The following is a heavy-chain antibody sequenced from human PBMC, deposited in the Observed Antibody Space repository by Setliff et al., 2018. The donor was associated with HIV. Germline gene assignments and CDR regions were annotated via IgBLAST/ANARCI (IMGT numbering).Heavy chain of an antibody. CDR2: INTDNHHT. D-gene: IGHD3-22*01. CDR3: AKLDYYDFSGSWARKAAIDF. V-gene: IGHV1-3*04. Sequence: ASVKVSCKASGYTFTNYAIHWVRQAPPAPGQRLEWMGLINTDNHHTRYSQKFQARVTFTRDTSASTAYMDLSNLTSEDTAQYYCAKLDYYDFSGSWARKAAIDFWGQGTMVTVSS. CDR1: GYTFTNYA. J-gene: IGHJ3*01.